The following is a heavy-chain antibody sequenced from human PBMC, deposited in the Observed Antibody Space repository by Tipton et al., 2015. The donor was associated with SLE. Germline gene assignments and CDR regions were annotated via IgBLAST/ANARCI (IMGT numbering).Heavy chain of an antibody. V-gene: IGHV3-48*01. D-gene: IGHD1-26*01. CDR2: ISSSSSTI. CDR1: GFTFSSYS. CDR3: ASYSGSYYLKYFQH. J-gene: IGHJ1*01. Sequence: SLRLSCAASGFTFSSYSMNWVRQAPGKGLEWVSYISSSSSTIYYADSVKGRFTISRDNAKNSLYLQMNSLRAEDTAVYYCASYSGSYYLKYFQHWGQGTLVTVSS.